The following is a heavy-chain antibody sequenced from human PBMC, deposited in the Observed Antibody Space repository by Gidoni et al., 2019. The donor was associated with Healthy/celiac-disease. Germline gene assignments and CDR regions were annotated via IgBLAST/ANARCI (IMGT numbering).Heavy chain of an antibody. CDR1: GFTFSRSG. J-gene: IGHJ6*02. D-gene: IGHD2-2*01. V-gene: IGHV3-30*18. CDR2: ISYDGSNK. CDR3: AKEVVPAAMGKSYYYGMDV. Sequence: QVQLVESGGGVVQPGRSLRLSCAASGFTFSRSGMHWVRQAPGKGLEWVAVISYDGSNKYYADSVKGRFTICRDNSKNTLYLQMNSLRAEDTAVYYCAKEVVPAAMGKSYYYGMDVWGQGTTVTVSS.